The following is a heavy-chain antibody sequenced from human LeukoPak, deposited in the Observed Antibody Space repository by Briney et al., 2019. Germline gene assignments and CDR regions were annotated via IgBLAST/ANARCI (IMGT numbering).Heavy chain of an antibody. J-gene: IGHJ4*02. CDR3: ARGRNIVVVPAATPPYFDY. Sequence: GASVKVSYKASGGTFTSYATSWVRQAPGQGLEWMGGIIPIFGTANYAQKFQGRVTITADESTSTAYMELSSLRSEDTAVYYCARGRNIVVVPAATPPYFDYWGQGTLVTVSS. CDR1: GGTFTSYA. CDR2: IIPIFGTA. D-gene: IGHD2-2*01. V-gene: IGHV1-69*13.